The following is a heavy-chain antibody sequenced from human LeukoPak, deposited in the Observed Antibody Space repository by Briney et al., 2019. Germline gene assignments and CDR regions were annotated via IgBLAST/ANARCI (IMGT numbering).Heavy chain of an antibody. CDR2: MNPNSGNT. V-gene: IGHV1-8*01. Sequence: GASVKVSCKASGYTFTSYDINWVRQATEQGLDWMGWMNPNSGNTGYAQKFQGRVTMTRNTSISTAYMELSSLRSEDTAVYYCARVFGDTVVVPAAIRGTDYYYYYMDVWGKGTTVTVSS. J-gene: IGHJ6*03. D-gene: IGHD2-2*01. CDR1: GYTFTSYD. CDR3: ARVFGDTVVVPAAIRGTDYYYYYMDV.